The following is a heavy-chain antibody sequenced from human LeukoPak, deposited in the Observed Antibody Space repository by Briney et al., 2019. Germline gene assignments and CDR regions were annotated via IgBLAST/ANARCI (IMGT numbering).Heavy chain of an antibody. D-gene: IGHD2-15*01. Sequence: ASVKVSCKASGYTFTNYYVHWVRQAPGQGLEWMGRINPNSGGTNYAQKLQGRVTMTTDTSTSTAYMELRSLRSDDTAVYYCARDRRYCSGGSCYWRYFGYWGQGTLVTVSS. CDR1: GYTFTNYY. CDR3: ARDRRYCSGGSCYWRYFGY. V-gene: IGHV1-2*06. J-gene: IGHJ4*02. CDR2: INPNSGGT.